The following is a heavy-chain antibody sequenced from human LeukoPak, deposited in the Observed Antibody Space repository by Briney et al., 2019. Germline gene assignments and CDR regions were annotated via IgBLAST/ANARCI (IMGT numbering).Heavy chain of an antibody. CDR2: ISGSGGST. Sequence: GGSLRLSCAASGFTFSSYAMSWVRQAPGKGLEWVSAISGSGGSTYYADSVKGRFTISRDNSKNTLYLQMNSLRAEDTAVYYCAKDRPDLVVVVAANRLSDFDYWGQGTLVTVSS. D-gene: IGHD2-15*01. CDR1: GFTFSSYA. J-gene: IGHJ4*02. CDR3: AKDRPDLVVVVAANRLSDFDY. V-gene: IGHV3-23*01.